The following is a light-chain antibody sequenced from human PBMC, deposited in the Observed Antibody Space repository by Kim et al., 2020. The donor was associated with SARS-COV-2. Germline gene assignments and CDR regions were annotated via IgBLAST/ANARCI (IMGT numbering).Light chain of an antibody. J-gene: IGLJ3*02. CDR2: GKN. CDR1: SLRSYY. V-gene: IGLV3-19*01. CDR3: NSRDSSGNHLRV. Sequence: LGQTGRITCQGDSLRSYYARWYQQKPGQAPVLVIYGKNNRPSGIPDRFSGSSSGNTASLTITGAQAEDEADYYCNSRDSSGNHLRVFGGGTQLTVL.